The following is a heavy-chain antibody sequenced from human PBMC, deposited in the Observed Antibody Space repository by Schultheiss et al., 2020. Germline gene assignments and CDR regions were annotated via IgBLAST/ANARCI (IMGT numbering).Heavy chain of an antibody. D-gene: IGHD1-26*01. CDR3: ARDRIHRYSGNGMDV. CDR2: ISGSGGST. V-gene: IGHV3-23*01. CDR1: GFTFSGYA. J-gene: IGHJ6*02. Sequence: GESLKISCAASGFTFSGYAMSWVRQAPGKGLEWVSAISGSGGSTYSADSVKGRFTISRDNAKNSLYLQMNSLRAEDTAVYYCARDRIHRYSGNGMDVWGQGTTVTVSS.